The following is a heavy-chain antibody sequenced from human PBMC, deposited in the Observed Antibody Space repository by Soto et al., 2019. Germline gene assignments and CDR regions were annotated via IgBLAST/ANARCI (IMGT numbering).Heavy chain of an antibody. D-gene: IGHD3-10*01. CDR1: GGSITNYY. CDR2: IQYNGYS. V-gene: IGHV4-59*08. CDR3: ARHGFGSLHGLVDV. Sequence: QVQLQESGPGLVKPSETLSLTCTVSGGSITNYYFSWFRQPPGKGLEWIGYIQYNGYSAYNLSLKRRVTMSMDPSNTQFSLMLESVTATDTAVYYCARHGFGSLHGLVDVWGQGTTVIVSS. J-gene: IGHJ6*02.